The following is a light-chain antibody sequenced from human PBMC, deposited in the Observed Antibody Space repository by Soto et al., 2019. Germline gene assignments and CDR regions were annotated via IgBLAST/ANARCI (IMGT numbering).Light chain of an antibody. CDR2: EVT. J-gene: IGLJ3*02. V-gene: IGLV2-8*01. Sequence: QSVLTHPPSASGSRGQSVTISCTGTSVDINYVSWFQQHPGKAPKLIICEVTKRPSGITDRFYGSKSGKTASLPVAGLQDDDEADYYCSSYAGRDIWVFGGGTKLTVL. CDR1: SVDINY. CDR3: SSYAGRDIWV.